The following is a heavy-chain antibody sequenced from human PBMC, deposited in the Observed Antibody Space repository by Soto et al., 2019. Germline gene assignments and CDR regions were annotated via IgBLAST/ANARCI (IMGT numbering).Heavy chain of an antibody. CDR1: GGSISSGGYY. CDR3: ARAGVVQSGRFDY. CDR2: IYYSGST. V-gene: IGHV4-31*03. D-gene: IGHD3-3*01. J-gene: IGHJ4*02. Sequence: SETLSLTCTVYGGSISSGGYYWSWIRQHPGKGLEWIGYIYYSGSTYYNPSLKSRVTISVDTSKNQFSLKLSSVTAADTAVYYCARAGVVQSGRFDYWGQGTLVTVSS.